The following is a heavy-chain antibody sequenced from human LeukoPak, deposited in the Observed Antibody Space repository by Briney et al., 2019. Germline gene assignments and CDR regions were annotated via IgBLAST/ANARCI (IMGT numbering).Heavy chain of an antibody. D-gene: IGHD3-10*01. CDR2: IYTGGST. J-gene: IGHJ6*03. CDR3: ARQGVPPHSFYYYIDV. Sequence: PSETLSLSCTVSGGSISGYYWTWIRQPAGKGLEWIGRIYTGGSTSYNPPLKSRLDMTLDTSKNQISLKLNSVGAADTAVYYCARQGVPPHSFYYYIDVWGKGTTVTVSS. V-gene: IGHV4-4*07. CDR1: GGSISGYY.